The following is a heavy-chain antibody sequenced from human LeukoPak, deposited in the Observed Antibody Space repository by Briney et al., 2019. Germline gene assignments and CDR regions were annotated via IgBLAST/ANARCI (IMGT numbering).Heavy chain of an antibody. CDR3: AKDRPNYYESNGHYYRRDGDY. V-gene: IGHV3-23*01. CDR1: GLNFNIYA. D-gene: IGHD3-22*01. Sequence: GGSLRLSCAASGLNFNIYAMSWVRQAPGKGLEWVSSISSNSVYTYYGDSVKGRFTVSRDNSKNTLYLQMNSLRAEDTAIYYCAKDRPNYYESNGHYYRRDGDYWGQGTLVTVSS. CDR2: ISSNSVYT. J-gene: IGHJ4*02.